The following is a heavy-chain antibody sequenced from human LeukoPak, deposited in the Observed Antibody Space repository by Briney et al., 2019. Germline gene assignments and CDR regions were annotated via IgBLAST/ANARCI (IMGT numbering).Heavy chain of an antibody. J-gene: IGHJ4*02. D-gene: IGHD4-23*01. CDR2: ISGSGGST. CDR3: ARETTVVTHPASHFDY. Sequence: PGGSLRLSCAASGFTFSSYSMNWVRQAPGKWLEWVSAISGSGGSTYYADSVKGRFTISRDNSKNTLYLQMNSLRAEDTAVYYCARETTVVTHPASHFDYWGQGTLVTVSS. V-gene: IGHV3-23*01. CDR1: GFTFSSYS.